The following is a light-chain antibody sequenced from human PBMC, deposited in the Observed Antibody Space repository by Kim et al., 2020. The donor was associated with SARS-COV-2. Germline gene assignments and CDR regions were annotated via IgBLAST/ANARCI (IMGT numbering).Light chain of an antibody. CDR1: QTIGTN. V-gene: IGKV3-15*01. CDR3: QRYNNWPYT. Sequence: SVSPGERATLSCRASQTIGTNLAWYRQKPGQAPSLVIYDASTRAANIPPRFSGSGSGTEFTLTISSLQSEDFVVYYCQRYNNWPYTFGQGTKLEI. CDR2: DAS. J-gene: IGKJ2*01.